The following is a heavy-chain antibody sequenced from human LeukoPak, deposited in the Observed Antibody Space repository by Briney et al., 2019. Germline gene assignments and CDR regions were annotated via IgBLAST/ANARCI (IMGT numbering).Heavy chain of an antibody. D-gene: IGHD6-13*01. J-gene: IGHJ3*02. CDR1: GFTFDDYA. V-gene: IGHV3-9*01. CDR2: ISWNSGSI. Sequence: GRSLRLSCAASGFTFDDYAMHWVRQAPEKGLEWVSGISWNSGSIGYADSVKGRFTISRDNAKNSLYLQMNSLRAEDTALYYCAKDILGIAAAGISGAFDIWGQGTMVTVSS. CDR3: AKDILGIAAAGISGAFDI.